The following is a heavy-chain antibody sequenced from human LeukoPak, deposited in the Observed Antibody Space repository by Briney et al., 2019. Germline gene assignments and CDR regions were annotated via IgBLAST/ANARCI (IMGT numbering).Heavy chain of an antibody. CDR1: GFTFSSYG. J-gene: IGHJ4*02. D-gene: IGHD1-7*01. CDR3: ARKGLGGELGGFDS. V-gene: IGHV3-30*03. Sequence: GGSLRLSCAASGFTFSSYGMHWVRQAPGKGLEWVAVISYDGSNKYYADSVKGRFTISRDNSKNTLYLQMNSLRVEDTALYHCARKGLGGELGGFDSWGQGTLVTVSS. CDR2: ISYDGSNK.